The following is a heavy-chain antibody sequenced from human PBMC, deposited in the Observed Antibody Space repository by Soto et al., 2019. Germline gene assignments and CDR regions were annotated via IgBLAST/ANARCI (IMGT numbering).Heavy chain of an antibody. J-gene: IGHJ4*02. D-gene: IGHD4-17*01. V-gene: IGHV4-31*03. CDR1: GGSISSGGYY. CDR2: IYYTGNT. CDR3: ARVHGDYGQIAY. Sequence: QVQLQESGPGLVKPSQTLSLTCTVSGGSISSGGYYWSWIRQHPGKGLEWIGFIYYTGNTYYNPSLNSRVTISVDTSKNHFSLELKSVTAAETAVYYCARVHGDYGQIAYWGQGTLVTVSS.